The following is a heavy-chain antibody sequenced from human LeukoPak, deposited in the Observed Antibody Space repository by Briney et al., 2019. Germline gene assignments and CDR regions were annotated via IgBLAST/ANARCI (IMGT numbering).Heavy chain of an antibody. CDR1: GGSISSGDYY. D-gene: IGHD2-2*01. V-gene: IGHV4-30-4*08. CDR2: IYYSGST. Sequence: PSQTLSLTCTVSGGSISSGDYYWSWIRQPPGKGLEWIGYIYYSGSTYYNPSLKSRVTISVDTSKNQSSLKLSSVTAADTAVYYCARDFRDIVVVPAAPPRYYYYYYMDVWGKGTTVTVSS. CDR3: ARDFRDIVVVPAAPPRYYYYYYMDV. J-gene: IGHJ6*03.